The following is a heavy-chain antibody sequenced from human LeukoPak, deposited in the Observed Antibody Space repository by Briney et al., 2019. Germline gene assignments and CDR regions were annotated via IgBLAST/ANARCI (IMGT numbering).Heavy chain of an antibody. CDR1: GFTFSIYG. CDR2: ISFDGNNK. D-gene: IGHD3-10*01. V-gene: IGHV3-30*18. CDR3: AKSHTIIRGVNERSFDY. Sequence: GGSPRLSCAVSGFTFSIYGMHWVRQAPGKGLEWVAVISFDGNNKYYADSVKGRFTISRDNSKNTLYLQMNSLRAEDTAVYYCAKSHTIIRGVNERSFDYWGQGTLVTVSS. J-gene: IGHJ4*02.